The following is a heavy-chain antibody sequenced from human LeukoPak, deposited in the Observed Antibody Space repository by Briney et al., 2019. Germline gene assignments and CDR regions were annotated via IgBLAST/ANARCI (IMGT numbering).Heavy chain of an antibody. Sequence: PSEPLSLTCTVSGGSISSSSYYWGWIRQPPGKGLEWIGSIYYSGSTYYNPSLKSRVTISVDTSKNQFSLKLSSVTAADTAVYYCARLTSNHYYGSGSYLDYWGQGTLVTVSS. CDR1: GGSISSSSYY. CDR3: ARLTSNHYYGSGSYLDY. V-gene: IGHV4-39*01. CDR2: IYYSGST. J-gene: IGHJ4*02. D-gene: IGHD3-10*01.